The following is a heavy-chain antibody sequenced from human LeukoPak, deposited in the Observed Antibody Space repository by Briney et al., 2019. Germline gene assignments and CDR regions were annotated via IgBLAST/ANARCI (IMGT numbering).Heavy chain of an antibody. J-gene: IGHJ4*02. D-gene: IGHD3-22*01. CDR3: ARDNYYDSSGYYSFDY. CDR2: MSYDGSNK. Sequence: PGRSLRLSCAASGFTFSNYAMHWVRQAPGKGLEWVAVMSYDGSNKYYADSVKGRFTISRDNSKNTLYLQMNSLRTKDTAVYYCARDNYYDSSGYYSFDYWGQGTLVTVSS. CDR1: GFTFSNYA. V-gene: IGHV3-30*04.